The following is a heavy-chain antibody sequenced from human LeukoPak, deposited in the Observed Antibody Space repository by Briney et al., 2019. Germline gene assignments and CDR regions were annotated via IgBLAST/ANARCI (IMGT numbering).Heavy chain of an antibody. Sequence: PGGSLRLSCAASGFTFSDYYMSWIRQAPGKGLEWVSYISSSGSTIYYADSVKGRFTMSRDNAKNSLYLQMKSLRAEDTAVYYCARSEYCSGGSCYSIDYWGQGTLVTVSS. J-gene: IGHJ4*02. CDR1: GFTFSDYY. CDR2: ISSSGSTI. V-gene: IGHV3-11*04. CDR3: ARSEYCSGGSCYSIDY. D-gene: IGHD2-15*01.